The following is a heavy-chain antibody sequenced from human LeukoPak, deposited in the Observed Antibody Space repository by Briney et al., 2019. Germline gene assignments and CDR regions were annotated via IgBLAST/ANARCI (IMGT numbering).Heavy chain of an antibody. CDR2: IYHSGST. CDR3: ARNYRRGYFDP. Sequence: SETLSLTCAVSGYSIGSGYYWGWIRQPPGKGLEWIGSIYHSGSTYYNPSLKSRVTISVDTSKNQFSLKLSSVTAADTAVYYCARNYRRGYFDPWGQGTLVTVSS. J-gene: IGHJ5*02. V-gene: IGHV4-38-2*01. D-gene: IGHD1-7*01. CDR1: GYSIGSGYY.